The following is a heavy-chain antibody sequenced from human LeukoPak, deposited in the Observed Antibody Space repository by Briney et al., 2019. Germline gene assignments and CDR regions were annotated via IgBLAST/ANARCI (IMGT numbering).Heavy chain of an antibody. CDR2: LWYDGSKK. CDR1: GFTFSSYA. D-gene: IGHD2-2*01. J-gene: IGHJ4*02. CDR3: ARGDQLLND. Sequence: GGSLRLSCAASGFTFSSYAMSWVRQAPGKGLEWVALLWYDGSKKYYADSVKGRFTISRDNSKNTLYLQMNSLRVEDTAVYYCARGDQLLNDWGQGTLVTVSS. V-gene: IGHV3-33*08.